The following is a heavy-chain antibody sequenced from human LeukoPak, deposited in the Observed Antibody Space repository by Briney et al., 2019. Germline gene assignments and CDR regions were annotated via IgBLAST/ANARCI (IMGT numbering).Heavy chain of an antibody. CDR3: ARDQDDYGDY. D-gene: IGHD2-15*01. V-gene: IGHV3-23*01. CDR1: GFPFSSYA. Sequence: GGSLRLSCAASGFPFSSYAMSWVRQAPGKGLEWVSGISGSGGNTYYADSVKGRFTISRDNSKNTLYLQMNSLSADDTAVYYCARDQDDYGDYWGQGTLVTVSS. J-gene: IGHJ4*02. CDR2: ISGSGGNT.